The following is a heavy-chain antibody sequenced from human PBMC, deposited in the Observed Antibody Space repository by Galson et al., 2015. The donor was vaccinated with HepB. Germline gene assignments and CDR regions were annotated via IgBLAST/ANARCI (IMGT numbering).Heavy chain of an antibody. CDR1: GFTFSSYA. CDR3: ARVGLLGYYYGSGSYSDY. Sequence: SLRLSCAASGFTFSSYAMHWVRQAPGKGLEWVAVISYDGSNKYYADSVKGRFTISRDNSKNTLYLQMNSLRAEDTAVYYCARVGLLGYYYGSGSYSDYWGQGTLVTVSS. J-gene: IGHJ4*02. CDR2: ISYDGSNK. V-gene: IGHV3-30*04. D-gene: IGHD3-10*01.